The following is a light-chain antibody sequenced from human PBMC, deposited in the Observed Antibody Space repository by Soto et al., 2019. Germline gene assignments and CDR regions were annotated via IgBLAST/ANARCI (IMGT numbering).Light chain of an antibody. V-gene: IGLV1-44*01. CDR2: SNN. Sequence: QPVLTQPPSASGTPGQRVTISCSGSSSNIGSNTVNWYQQLPGTAPELLIYSNNQRPSGVPDRFSGSKSGTSASLAISGLQSEDEADYYCAAWDDSLIWVFGGGTQLTVL. J-gene: IGLJ3*02. CDR3: AAWDDSLIWV. CDR1: SSNIGSNT.